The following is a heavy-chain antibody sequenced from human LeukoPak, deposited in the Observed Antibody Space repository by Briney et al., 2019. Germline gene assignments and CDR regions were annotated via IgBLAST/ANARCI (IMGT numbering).Heavy chain of an antibody. Sequence: GASVKVSCKASGYTFTGYYMHWVRQAPGQGLEWMGWISAYNGNTNYAQKLQGRVTMTTDTSTSTAYMELRSLRSDDTAVYYCARGSKNFDWIPRDYWGQGTLVTVSS. V-gene: IGHV1-18*04. CDR3: ARGSKNFDWIPRDY. D-gene: IGHD3-9*01. CDR2: ISAYNGNT. J-gene: IGHJ4*02. CDR1: GYTFTGYY.